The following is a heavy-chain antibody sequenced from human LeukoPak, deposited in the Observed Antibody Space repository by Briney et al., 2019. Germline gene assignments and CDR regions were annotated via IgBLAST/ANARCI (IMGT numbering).Heavy chain of an antibody. J-gene: IGHJ4*02. CDR2: IHFDGSTK. D-gene: IGHD2-2*03. V-gene: IGHV3-30*02. CDR3: AKDQCTRPSCDGYPGY. Sequence: QPGGSLRLSCAASGFTFSSYGMHWVRQAPGKGLEWVAFIHFDGSTKYSGDSVQGRFTISRDNSRNILYLQMNNLRPEDTAFYYCAKDQCTRPSCDGYPGYWGQGTLVTVSS. CDR1: GFTFSSYG.